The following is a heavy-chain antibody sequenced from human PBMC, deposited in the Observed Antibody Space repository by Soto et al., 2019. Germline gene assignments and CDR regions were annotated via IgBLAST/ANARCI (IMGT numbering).Heavy chain of an antibody. CDR1: GYSFTSYW. CDR2: IDPSDSYT. D-gene: IGHD2-2*01. J-gene: IGHJ6*04. V-gene: IGHV5-10-1*01. CDR3: ARWGIVVVPAAMAPPVPYHYYVMDG. Sequence: GESLKISCKGSGYSFTSYWISWVRQMPGKGLEWMGRIDPSDSYTNYSPSFQGHVTISADKSISTAYLQWSSLKASDTAMYYCARWGIVVVPAAMAPPVPYHYYVMDGWAKGTKVPVA.